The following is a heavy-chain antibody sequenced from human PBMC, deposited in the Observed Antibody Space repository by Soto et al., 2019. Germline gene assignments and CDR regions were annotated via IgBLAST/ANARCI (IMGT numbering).Heavy chain of an antibody. J-gene: IGHJ6*02. CDR1: VFTFSSYG. CDR2: ISYDGSNK. V-gene: IGHV3-30*18. D-gene: IGHD1-26*01. CDR3: AKLLIVGATPAYGMDV. Sequence: LRLSCVASVFTFSSYGMHWVRQAPGKALEWVAVISYDGSNKYYADSVKGRFTISRDNSKNTLYLQMNSLRAEDTAVYYCAKLLIVGATPAYGMDVWGQGTTVTVSS.